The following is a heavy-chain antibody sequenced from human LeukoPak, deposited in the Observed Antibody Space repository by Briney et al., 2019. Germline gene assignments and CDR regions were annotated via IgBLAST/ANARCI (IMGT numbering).Heavy chain of an antibody. V-gene: IGHV3-30*04. J-gene: IGHJ3*02. CDR3: ASSSSWDAFDI. D-gene: IGHD6-13*01. CDR2: ISYDGSNK. Sequence: GGSLRLSCAASGLTFSSYAMHWVRQAPGKGLEWVAVISYDGSNKYYADSVKGRFTISRDNSKNTLYLQMNSLRAEDTAVYYCASSSSWDAFDIWGQGTMVTVSS. CDR1: GLTFSSYA.